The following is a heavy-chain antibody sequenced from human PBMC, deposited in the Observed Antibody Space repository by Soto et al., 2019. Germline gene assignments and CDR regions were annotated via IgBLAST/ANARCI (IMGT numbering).Heavy chain of an antibody. D-gene: IGHD6-19*01. CDR2: ISAYNGNT. CDR1: GYSFTNYG. J-gene: IGHJ6*03. Sequence: QDQLVQSGVEVKKPGASVKVSCKASGYSFTNYGITWVRQAPGQGFEWMGWISAYNGNTNYAQKFQGRVTMHTDASTSTAYLELRSLRSDDTAVYYCGRDRGVAPPVAGNTHYYYYMDVWGKGTTVTVSS. V-gene: IGHV1-18*01. CDR3: GRDRGVAPPVAGNTHYYYYMDV.